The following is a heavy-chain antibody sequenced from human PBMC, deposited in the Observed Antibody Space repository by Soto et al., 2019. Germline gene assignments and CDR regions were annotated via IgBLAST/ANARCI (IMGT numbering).Heavy chain of an antibody. CDR1: GHTFTSYG. CDR3: ARDRYCSGGSCYSRLAY. J-gene: IGHJ4*02. V-gene: IGHV1-18*01. CDR2: ISAYNGNT. D-gene: IGHD2-15*01. Sequence: ASVKVSCKASGHTFTSYGISWVRQAPGQGLEWMGWISAYNGNTNYAQKLQGRVTMTTDTSTSTAYMELRSLRSDDTAVYYCARDRYCSGGSCYSRLAYWGQGTLVTVSS.